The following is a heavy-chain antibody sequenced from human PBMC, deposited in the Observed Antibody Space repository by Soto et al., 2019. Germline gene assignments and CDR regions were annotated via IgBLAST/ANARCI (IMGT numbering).Heavy chain of an antibody. CDR3: AHRLTTVTTANWFDP. V-gene: IGHV2-5*01. D-gene: IGHD4-17*01. Sequence: SGPTLVNPTQTLRQTCTFSGFSLSTSGVGVGWIRQPPGKALEWLALIYWNDDKRYSPSLKSRLTITKDTSKNQVVLTMTNMDPVDTATYYCAHRLTTVTTANWFDPWGQGTLVTVSS. CDR2: IYWNDDK. J-gene: IGHJ5*02. CDR1: GFSLSTSGVG.